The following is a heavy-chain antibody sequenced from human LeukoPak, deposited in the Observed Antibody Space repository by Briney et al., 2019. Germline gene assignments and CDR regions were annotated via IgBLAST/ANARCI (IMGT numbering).Heavy chain of an antibody. CDR2: TRNKARSYTT. J-gene: IGHJ1*01. Sequence: GGSRSLSCAASGYTLSAHYMEWVSQAPETGLEWVGRTRNKARSYTTEYAASVKGRFSIYKDDSKNSLYLQMNSLKTEHTAVYYCARAVTFSGGLTYYLAPGGQDTLVSVSS. CDR1: GYTLSAHY. D-gene: IGHD4-17*01. V-gene: IGHV3-72*01. CDR3: ARAVTFSGGLTYYLAP.